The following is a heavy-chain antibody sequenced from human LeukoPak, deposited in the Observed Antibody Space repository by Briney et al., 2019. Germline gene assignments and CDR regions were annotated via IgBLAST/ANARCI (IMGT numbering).Heavy chain of an antibody. CDR3: ARAPYYYDSSGYSTYNWFDP. CDR2: IYYSGVT. Sequence: PSETLSLTCTVSDDSISGSSYYWGWIRQPPGKGLEWIGNIYYSGVTYYNPSLKSRVTISVDTSKNQFSLNVRSVAAADTAVYYCARAPYYYDSSGYSTYNWFDPWGQGTLVTVSS. V-gene: IGHV4-39*01. CDR1: DDSISGSSYY. D-gene: IGHD3-22*01. J-gene: IGHJ5*02.